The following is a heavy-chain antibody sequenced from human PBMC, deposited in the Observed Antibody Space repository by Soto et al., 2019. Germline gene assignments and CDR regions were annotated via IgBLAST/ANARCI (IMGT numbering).Heavy chain of an antibody. CDR1: GFTFSSYA. D-gene: IGHD3-22*01. CDR3: AGLQASYYYDSSGYYFDY. CDR2: ISYDGSNK. V-gene: IGHV3-30-3*01. J-gene: IGHJ4*02. Sequence: GGSLRLSCASSGFTFSSYAMHLVRQAPGKGLEWVAVISYDGSNKYYADSVKGRFTISRDNSKNTLYLQMNSLRAEDTAVYYCAGLQASYYYDSSGYYFDYWGQGTLVTVSS.